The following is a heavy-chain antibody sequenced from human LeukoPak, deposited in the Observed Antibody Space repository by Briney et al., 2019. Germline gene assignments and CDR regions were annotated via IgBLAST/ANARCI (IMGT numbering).Heavy chain of an antibody. CDR2: IYYSGST. CDR3: ARDIYCSSTSCPQSYDAFDI. J-gene: IGHJ3*02. Sequence: SETLSLTCTVSGGSISSYYWSWIRQPPGKGLEWLGYIYYSGSTNYNPSLKSRVTISVGTSKNQFSLKLSSVTAADTSVYYCARDIYCSSTSCPQSYDAFDIWGQGTMVTVSS. V-gene: IGHV4-59*01. CDR1: GGSISSYY. D-gene: IGHD2-2*01.